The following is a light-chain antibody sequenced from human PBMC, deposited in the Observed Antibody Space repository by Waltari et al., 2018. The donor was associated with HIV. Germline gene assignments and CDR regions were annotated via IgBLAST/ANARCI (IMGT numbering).Light chain of an antibody. Sequence: DIVMTQSPLSLPVTPAEQASIPCRSSQSLLHSNGYNYLDWYLQKPGQSPQLLIYLGSNRASGVPDRFSGSGSGTDFTLKISRVEAEDVGVYYCMQALQTPNTFGQGTKLEIK. CDR3: MQALQTPNT. J-gene: IGKJ2*01. CDR2: LGS. CDR1: QSLLHSNGYNY. V-gene: IGKV2-28*01.